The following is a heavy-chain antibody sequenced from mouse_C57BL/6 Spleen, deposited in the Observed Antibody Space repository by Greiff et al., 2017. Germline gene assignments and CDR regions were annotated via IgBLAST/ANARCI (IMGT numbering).Heavy chain of an antibody. Sequence: QVQLQQPGAELVRPGTSVKLSCKASGYTFTRYWMPWVKQRPGQGLEWIGVIYPSDSYTNYNQKFKGTATLTVDTSSSTAYMQLSSLTSEDSAVYYSARIGYDSWFAYWGQGTLVTVSA. D-gene: IGHD2-2*01. CDR1: GYTFTRYW. V-gene: IGHV1-59*01. CDR3: ARIGYDSWFAY. J-gene: IGHJ3*01. CDR2: IYPSDSYT.